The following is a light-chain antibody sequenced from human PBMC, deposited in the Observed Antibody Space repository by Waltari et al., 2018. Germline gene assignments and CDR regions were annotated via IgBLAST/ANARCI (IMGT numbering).Light chain of an antibody. CDR2: YKSDSDK. V-gene: IGLV5-45*03. J-gene: IGLJ3*02. CDR3: MIWHSSAWV. CDR1: SAVNVGTYR. Sequence: QAVLTQRSSLSASPGASASRPCTLRSAVNVGTYRIHLYHPKPGSPPQYLLRYKSDSDKQQGYGVPSRFSGSKDASANARILLSSGLQSEDEADYYCMIWHSSAWVFGGGTKLTVL.